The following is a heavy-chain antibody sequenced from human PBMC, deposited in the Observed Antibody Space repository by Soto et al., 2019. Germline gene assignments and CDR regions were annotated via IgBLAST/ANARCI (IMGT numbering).Heavy chain of an antibody. CDR1: GGSIISAGHY. D-gene: IGHD6-13*01. CDR3: VRAAAASGGFDT. J-gene: IGHJ4*02. CDR2: IFYSGST. V-gene: IGHV4-31*03. Sequence: PSETLSLTCTVSGGSIISAGHYWNWIRQPPGKGLDWIGYIFYSGSTYYSPSLKSRVTISVDTSENQFSLKLTSVTAADTAVYYCVRAAAASGGFDTWGQGTLVTVSS.